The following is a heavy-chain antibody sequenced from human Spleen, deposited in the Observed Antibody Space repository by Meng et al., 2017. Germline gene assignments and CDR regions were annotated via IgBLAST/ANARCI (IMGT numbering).Heavy chain of an antibody. CDR2: FDPEDGET. D-gene: IGHD3-9*01. CDR3: ARTGYFDWLSVLYYFDY. V-gene: IGHV1-24*01. J-gene: IGHJ4*02. Sequence: ASVKVSCKVYGYTLSELSIHWVRQAPGKGLEWMGGFDPEDGETIYAQKFQGRVTMTEDTSTDTVYMELSSLRSEDTALYYCARTGYFDWLSVLYYFDYWGQGTLVTVSS. CDR1: GYTLSELS.